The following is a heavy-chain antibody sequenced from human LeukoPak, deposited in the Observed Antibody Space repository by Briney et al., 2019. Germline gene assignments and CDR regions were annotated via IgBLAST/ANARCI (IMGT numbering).Heavy chain of an antibody. CDR3: ARDRDVLLWFGEPNFDY. D-gene: IGHD3-10*01. CDR1: GFTFSSYS. V-gene: IGHV3-48*01. CDR2: ISSTSSTI. J-gene: IGHJ4*02. Sequence: GGSLRLSCAASGFTFSSYSMKWVRQAPGKGLEWVSYISSTSSTIEYAYSVKGRCTTSRDNAKNSLYLQMNSLRAEDTAVYYCARDRDVLLWFGEPNFDYWGQGTLVTVSS.